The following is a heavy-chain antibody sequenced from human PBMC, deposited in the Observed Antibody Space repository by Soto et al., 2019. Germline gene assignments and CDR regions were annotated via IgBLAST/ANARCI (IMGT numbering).Heavy chain of an antibody. CDR2: IKSKTDGGTT. CDR1: GFTFSNAW. Sequence: EVQLVESGGGLVKPGGSLRLSCAASGFTFSNAWMSWVRQAPGKGLEWVGRIKSKTDGGTTDYAAPVKGRFTISRDDSKNTLYLQMNSLKTEDTAVYYCTTEGDYVGTGFDYWGQGTLVTVSS. D-gene: IGHD4-17*01. V-gene: IGHV3-15*01. CDR3: TTEGDYVGTGFDY. J-gene: IGHJ4*02.